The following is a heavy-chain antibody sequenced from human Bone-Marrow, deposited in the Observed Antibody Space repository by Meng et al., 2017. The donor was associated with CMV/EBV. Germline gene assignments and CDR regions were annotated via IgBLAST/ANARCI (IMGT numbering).Heavy chain of an antibody. Sequence: ASVKVSCKASGYTFTSYFMHWVRQAPGQGLEWMGKINSSGGRTTYAQKFQGRLTMTRNTSTSTIYMELSSLRSEDTAVYYCARGRGPSGSWYIDYWGQRTLVAVSS. CDR3: ARGRGPSGSWYIDY. D-gene: IGHD6-13*01. CDR1: GYTFTSYF. V-gene: IGHV1-46*01. CDR2: INSSGGRT. J-gene: IGHJ4*02.